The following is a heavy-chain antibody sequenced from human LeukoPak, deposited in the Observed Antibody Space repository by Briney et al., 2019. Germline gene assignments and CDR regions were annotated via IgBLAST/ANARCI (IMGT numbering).Heavy chain of an antibody. V-gene: IGHV4-34*01. CDR2: INRSGST. J-gene: IGHJ4*02. D-gene: IGHD5-18*01. CDR3: ARVRRVTGSIFDY. CDR1: GGSFSGYY. Sequence: SETLSLTCAVYGGSFSGYYWSWIRQPPGKGLEWIGEINRSGSTNYNPSLKSRVTISVDTSKNQFSLKLSSVTAADTAVYYCARVRRVTGSIFDYWGQGTLVTVSS.